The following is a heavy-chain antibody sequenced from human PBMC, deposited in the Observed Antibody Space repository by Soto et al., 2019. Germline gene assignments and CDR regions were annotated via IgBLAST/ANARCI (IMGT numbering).Heavy chain of an antibody. J-gene: IGHJ4*02. D-gene: IGHD3-10*01. CDR2: INPNSGGT. Sequence: ASVKVSCKASGFTFTSSAVQWVRQARGQRLEWIGWINPNSGGTNYAQKFQGWVTMTRDTSISTAYMELSRLRSDDTAAYYCARSRLGFGVRGVQPLDYWGQGTLVTVSS. CDR3: ARSRLGFGVRGVQPLDY. CDR1: GFTFTSSA. V-gene: IGHV1-2*04.